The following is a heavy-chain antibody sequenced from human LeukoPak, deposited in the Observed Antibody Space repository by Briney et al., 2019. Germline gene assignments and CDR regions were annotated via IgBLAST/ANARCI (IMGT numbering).Heavy chain of an antibody. D-gene: IGHD3-22*01. CDR3: ARDGRYYDSSGYYTFDY. CDR2: IYYSGST. CDR1: GGSISSYY. Sequence: SETLSLTCTVSGGSISSYYWSWIRQPPGKGLEWIGYIYYSGSTNYNPSLKSRVTMSVDTSRNQFSLKLSSVTAADTAVYYCARDGRYYDSSGYYTFDYWGQGTLVTVSS. V-gene: IGHV4-59*12. J-gene: IGHJ4*02.